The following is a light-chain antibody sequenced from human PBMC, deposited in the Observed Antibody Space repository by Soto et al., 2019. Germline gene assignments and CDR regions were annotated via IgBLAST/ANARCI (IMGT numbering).Light chain of an antibody. CDR3: SSYTTSTTLV. CDR2: DVA. J-gene: IGLJ1*01. Sequence: QSVLTQPASVSGSPGQSITISCTGTSSDVGGYNSVSWYQQHPGKAPKLMIYDVANRPSGVSTRFSGSKSGNTASLTISGPQADDEADYYCSSYTTSTTLVFGTGTKLTVL. CDR1: SSDVGGYNS. V-gene: IGLV2-14*03.